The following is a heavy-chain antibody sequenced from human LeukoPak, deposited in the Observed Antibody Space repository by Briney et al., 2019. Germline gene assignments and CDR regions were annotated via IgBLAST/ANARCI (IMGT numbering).Heavy chain of an antibody. V-gene: IGHV3-23*01. J-gene: IGHJ4*02. CDR2: ISGSGYYS. CDR1: EFTFDNYA. CDR3: AKDNQLLAAAGIGY. D-gene: IGHD6-13*01. Sequence: GGSLRLSCAASEFTFDNYAMSWVRQAPGKGLEWVSVISGSGYYSYYADSVKGRFTVSRDNSKNTLYLQMNSLRAEDTAVYYCAKDNQLLAAAGIGYWGQGTLVTVSS.